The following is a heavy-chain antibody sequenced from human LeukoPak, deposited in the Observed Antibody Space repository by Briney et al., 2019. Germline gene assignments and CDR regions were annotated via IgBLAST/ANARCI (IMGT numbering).Heavy chain of an antibody. V-gene: IGHV4-59*01. CDR2: IYYSGST. J-gene: IGHJ3*01. D-gene: IGHD2-2*03. CDR3: ARDNGGYCSSTSCSIADNWFDP. CDR1: GGSISSYY. Sequence: SETLSLTCTVSGGSISSYYWSWIRQPPGKGLEWIGYIYYSGSTNYNPSLKSRVTISVDTSKNQFSLKLSSVTAADTAVYYCARDNGGYCSSTSCSIADNWFDPWGQGTMVTVSS.